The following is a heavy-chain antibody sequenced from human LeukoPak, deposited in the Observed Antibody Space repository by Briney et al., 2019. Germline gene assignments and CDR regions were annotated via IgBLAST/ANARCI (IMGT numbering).Heavy chain of an antibody. Sequence: GGSLRLSCAASGFTSGFTFDDYGMNWVRQVPGKGLEWVSGISRDGGRTGYADSVQGRFTISRDNSRNSLHLQMNSLRVEDTAFYYCVKDSNYEFWSGYYKGFDNWGQGTLVTVSS. CDR2: ISRDGGRT. J-gene: IGHJ4*02. D-gene: IGHD3-3*01. V-gene: IGHV3-20*04. CDR1: GFTFDDYG. CDR3: VKDSNYEFWSGYYKGFDN.